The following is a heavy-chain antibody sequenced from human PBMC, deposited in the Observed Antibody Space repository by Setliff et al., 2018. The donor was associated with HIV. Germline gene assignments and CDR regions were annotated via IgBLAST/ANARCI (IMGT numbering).Heavy chain of an antibody. D-gene: IGHD3-22*01. CDR3: AREEPYYYDSTGYSGNYFDY. CDR1: GDSINSGSYH. CDR2: IYISGSA. J-gene: IGHJ4*02. Sequence: SETLSLTCTVSGDSINSGSYHWNWIRQPAGKGLEWIGRIYISGSANYNPSLKSRVTISVDTSKNQFSLKLSSVTAADTAIYYCAREEPYYYDSTGYSGNYFDYWGQGTLVTVSS. V-gene: IGHV4-61*02.